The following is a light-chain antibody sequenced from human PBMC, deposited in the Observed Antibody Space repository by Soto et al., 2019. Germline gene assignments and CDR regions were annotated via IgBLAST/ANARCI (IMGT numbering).Light chain of an antibody. J-gene: IGKJ2*01. V-gene: IGKV1-6*01. CDR2: GAS. CDR1: QGIRND. Sequence: ASQMTQSPSSLSASIGDRVTITCRASQGIRNDLGWYQQKPGKAPKFLIYGASSLQSGVPSRFSGSGSGTDFTLTISSLQPEDFATYYCLQDYNYPYTFGQGTKVDIK. CDR3: LQDYNYPYT.